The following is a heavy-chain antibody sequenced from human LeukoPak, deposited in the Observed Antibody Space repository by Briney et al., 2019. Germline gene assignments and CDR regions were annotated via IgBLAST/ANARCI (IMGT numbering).Heavy chain of an antibody. CDR2: IIPIFGTA. J-gene: IGHJ4*02. Sequence: GASVKVSCKASGGTFSSYAISWVRQAPGQGLEWMGGIIPIFGTANYAQKFQGRVTITTDESTSRAYMELSSLRSEDTAVYYCARDRIAAAGLFDYWGQGTLVTVSS. CDR3: ARDRIAAAGLFDY. V-gene: IGHV1-69*05. CDR1: GGTFSSYA. D-gene: IGHD6-13*01.